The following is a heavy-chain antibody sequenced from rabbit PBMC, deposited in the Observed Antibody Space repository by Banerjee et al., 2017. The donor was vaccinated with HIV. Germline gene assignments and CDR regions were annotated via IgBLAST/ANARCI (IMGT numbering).Heavy chain of an antibody. CDR1: GLDFSSSYW. CDR3: ARDAGYAGSNL. CDR2: IYAGSSGST. Sequence: QEQLEESGGDLVKPEGSLTLTCKASGLDFSSSYWICWVRQAPGKGLEWIACIYAGSSGSTDYASWAKGRFTISKTSSTTVTLQMTSLTAADTATYFCARDAGYAGSNLWGPGTLVTVS. V-gene: IGHV1S45*01. D-gene: IGHD4-2*01. J-gene: IGHJ4*01.